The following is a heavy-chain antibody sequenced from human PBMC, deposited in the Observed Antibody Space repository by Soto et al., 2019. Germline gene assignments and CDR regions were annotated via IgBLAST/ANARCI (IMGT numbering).Heavy chain of an antibody. CDR1: GFTFSNSA. D-gene: IGHD1-7*01. Sequence: TGGSLRLSDAASGFTFSNSAMHWVRQAPGKGLEWVALISYDGSNKYFAGSVKVRXXXXXXXXXXXXXXXMDSLRAEDTAVYYCARDVSWRGELSWGQGTLVTVSS. V-gene: IGHV3-30*03. J-gene: IGHJ5*01. CDR2: ISYDGSNK. CDR3: ARDVSWRGELS.